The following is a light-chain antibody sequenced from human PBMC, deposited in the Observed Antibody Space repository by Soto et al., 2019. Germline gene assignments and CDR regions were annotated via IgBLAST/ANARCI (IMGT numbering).Light chain of an antibody. CDR1: SSDIGGYNY. CDR2: EVS. V-gene: IGLV2-8*01. CDR3: TSCAGNSNLRV. Sequence: QSVLSQPPSASGSPGQSVTISCTGTSSDIGGYNYVSWYQQHPGKAPKLLIYEVSKRPSGVPDRFSGSKSGNTASLTVSGLQAEDEADYYCTSCAGNSNLRVFGGGTKLTVL. J-gene: IGLJ3*02.